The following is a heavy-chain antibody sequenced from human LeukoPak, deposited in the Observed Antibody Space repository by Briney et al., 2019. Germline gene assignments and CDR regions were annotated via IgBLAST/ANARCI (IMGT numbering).Heavy chain of an antibody. Sequence: GGSLRLSCAASGFTFSDYYMSWIRQAPGKGLEWVAFIRYDGSNKYYADSVKGRFTISRDNSKNTLYLQMNSLRAEDTAVYYCAKGEWLQPIGHFDYWGQGTLVTVSS. CDR3: AKGEWLQPIGHFDY. D-gene: IGHD5-24*01. J-gene: IGHJ4*02. CDR1: GFTFSDYY. V-gene: IGHV3-30*02. CDR2: IRYDGSNK.